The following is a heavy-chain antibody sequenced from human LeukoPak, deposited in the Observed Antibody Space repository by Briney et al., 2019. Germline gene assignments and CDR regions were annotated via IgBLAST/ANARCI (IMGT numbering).Heavy chain of an antibody. J-gene: IGHJ3*02. CDR3: ARAKAVAGIAGAFDI. CDR2: ISSSGSTI. CDR1: GFTFTDYH. V-gene: IGHV3-11*04. D-gene: IGHD6-19*01. Sequence: GGSLRLSCAASGFTFTDYHMSWIRQAPGKGLEWLSYISSSGSTIYYADSVKGRFTISRDNAKNSLYLQMNSLRAEDTAVYYCARAKAVAGIAGAFDIWGQGTMVTVSS.